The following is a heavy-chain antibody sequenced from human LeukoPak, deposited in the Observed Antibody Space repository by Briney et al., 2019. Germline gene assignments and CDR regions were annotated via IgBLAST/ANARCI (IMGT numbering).Heavy chain of an antibody. D-gene: IGHD3-3*01. V-gene: IGHV3-7*01. Sequence: PGGSLRLSCAASGFAFSSYWMSWVRQAPGKGLEWVANIKHDGSEKYYVDSVKGRFTISRDNAKNSLYLQMNSLRAEDTAVYYCARSPTYYDFWSGYKFIDYWGRGTLVTVSS. CDR2: IKHDGSEK. CDR3: ARSPTYYDFWSGYKFIDY. CDR1: GFAFSSYW. J-gene: IGHJ4*02.